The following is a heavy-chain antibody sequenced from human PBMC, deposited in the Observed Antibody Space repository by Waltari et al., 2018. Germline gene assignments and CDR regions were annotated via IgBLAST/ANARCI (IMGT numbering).Heavy chain of an antibody. D-gene: IGHD2-2*01. J-gene: IGHJ3*02. CDR3: ARPRGYCSSTSCPLPFDI. Sequence: EVQLVESGGGLVQPGGSLRLSCAASGFTFSSYSMNWVRQAPGKGLEWVSYISSSSSTIYYADSVKGRFTSARDNAKNSLYLQMNSLRAEDTAVYYCARPRGYCSSTSCPLPFDIWGQGTMVTVSS. CDR1: GFTFSSYS. V-gene: IGHV3-48*01. CDR2: ISSSSSTI.